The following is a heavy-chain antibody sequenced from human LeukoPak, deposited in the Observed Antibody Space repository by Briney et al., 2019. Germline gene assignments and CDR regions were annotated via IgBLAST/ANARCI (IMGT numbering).Heavy chain of an antibody. CDR2: ISGSGGST. J-gene: IGHJ3*02. Sequence: GGSXRLSCAASGFTFSNFAVSWVRQXPGKGLEWVSAISGSGGSTYYADSVKGRFTISRDNSKNTLYLQMNSLRAEDTAVYYCAKSPAVDAAFDIWGQGTMVTVSS. D-gene: IGHD4-23*01. CDR3: AKSPAVDAAFDI. CDR1: GFTFSNFA. V-gene: IGHV3-23*01.